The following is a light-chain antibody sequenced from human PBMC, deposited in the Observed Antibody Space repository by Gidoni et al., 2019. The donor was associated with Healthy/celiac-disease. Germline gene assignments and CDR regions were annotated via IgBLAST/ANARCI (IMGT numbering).Light chain of an antibody. J-gene: IGKJ4*01. CDR3: QQYNSYSLT. V-gene: IGKV1-5*01. Sequence: DIQMTQSPSTLSASVGDRVTITCRASQSISSWLAWYQQKPGKAPKLLIYDASSLESGVPSRFSGSGSGTEFTRTISSLQPDDFATYYCQQYNSYSLTFXGXTKVEIK. CDR1: QSISSW. CDR2: DAS.